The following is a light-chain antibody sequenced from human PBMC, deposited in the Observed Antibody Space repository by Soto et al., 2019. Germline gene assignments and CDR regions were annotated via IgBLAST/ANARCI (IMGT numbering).Light chain of an antibody. V-gene: IGKV3-20*01. CDR1: QSVSSSH. J-gene: IGKJ4*01. Sequence: EIVLTQSPGTLSLSPGERATLSCRASQSVSSSHLAWYQQKPGQAPRLLIYGASSRATGIPDRFSGNGSGTDFTLTISRLEPEDFVVYYCQQYGSSPPLTFGGGTKVEIK. CDR2: GAS. CDR3: QQYGSSPPLT.